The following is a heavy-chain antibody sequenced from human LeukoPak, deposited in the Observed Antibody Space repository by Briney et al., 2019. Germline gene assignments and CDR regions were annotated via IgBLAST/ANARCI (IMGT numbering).Heavy chain of an antibody. CDR1: GFTFDDYA. CDR3: AKDLAAMVTPLFYGMDV. V-gene: IGHV3-43*02. D-gene: IGHD5-18*01. J-gene: IGHJ6*02. CDR2: ISGDGGST. Sequence: GGSLRLSCAASGFTFDDYAMHWVRQAPGKGLEWVSLISGDGGSTYYADSVKGRFTISRGNSKNSLYLQMNSLRTEDTALYYCAKDLAAMVTPLFYGMDVWGQGTTVTVSS.